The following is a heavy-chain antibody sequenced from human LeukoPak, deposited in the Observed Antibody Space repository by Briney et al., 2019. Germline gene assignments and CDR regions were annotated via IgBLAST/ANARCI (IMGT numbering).Heavy chain of an antibody. D-gene: IGHD6-6*01. V-gene: IGHV1-2*06. J-gene: IGHJ4*02. CDR2: INPNSGGT. CDR3: ARAPEYSSSYLIDY. CDR1: GYTFTGYY. Sequence: GASVKVSCKASGYTFTGYYMHWVRQAPGQGLGWMGRINPNSGGTNYAQKFQGRVTMTRDTSISTAYMELSRLRSDDTAVYYCARAPEYSSSYLIDYWGQGTLVTVSS.